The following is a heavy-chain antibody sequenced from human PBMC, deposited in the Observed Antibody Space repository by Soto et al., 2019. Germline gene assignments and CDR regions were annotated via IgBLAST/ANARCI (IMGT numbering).Heavy chain of an antibody. CDR1: GYSFTSYW. J-gene: IGHJ5*02. V-gene: IGHV5-51*01. Sequence: GESLKISCKGSGYSFTSYWIGWVRQMPGKGLERMGIIYPGDSDTRYSPSFQGQVTISADKSISTAYLQWSSLKASDTAMYYCARRGRRWLQLGNWFDPWGQGTLVTVSS. CDR2: IYPGDSDT. D-gene: IGHD5-12*01. CDR3: ARRGRRWLQLGNWFDP.